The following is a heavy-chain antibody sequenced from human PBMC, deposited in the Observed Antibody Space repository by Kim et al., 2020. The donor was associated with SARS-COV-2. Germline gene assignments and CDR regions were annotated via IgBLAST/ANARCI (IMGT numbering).Heavy chain of an antibody. CDR1: GFTFSSYA. V-gene: IGHV3-30*04. D-gene: IGHD6-13*01. CDR2: ISYDGSNK. Sequence: GGSLRLSCAASGFTFSSYAMHWVRQAPGKGLEWVAVISYDGSNKYYADSVKGRFTISRDNSKNTLYLQMNSLRAEDTAVYYCARGPLGAAAPFDYWGQGTLVTVSS. CDR3: ARGPLGAAAPFDY. J-gene: IGHJ4*02.